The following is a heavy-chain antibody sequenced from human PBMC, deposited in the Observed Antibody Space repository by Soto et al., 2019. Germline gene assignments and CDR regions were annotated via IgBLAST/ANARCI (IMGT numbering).Heavy chain of an antibody. V-gene: IGHV4-30-4*01. J-gene: IGHJ6*02. CDR2: IDYSGST. CDR3: ARAGPYYDGFDV. CDR1: GDSISNSDYY. Sequence: QVQLQESGPGLVKPSPTLSLTCTVSGDSISNSDYYWNWIRQSPGKGLEWIASIDYSGSTNYNPSLKSRVVISADTSKNLFSLKLRSVTAADTALYFCARAGPYYDGFDVWGQGTTVTVSS.